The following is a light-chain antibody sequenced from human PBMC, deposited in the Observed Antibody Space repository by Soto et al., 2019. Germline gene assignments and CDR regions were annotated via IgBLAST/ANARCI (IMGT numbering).Light chain of an antibody. J-gene: IGKJ3*01. CDR1: QSVTAN. V-gene: IGKV3-15*01. Sequence: EIVMTQSPCSLSVSPGERATLSCRASQSVTANLAWYQQKPGQAPRLLIYNGVTRATGIPARFTGSGSGREYTLTINSLQSEDDAMYYCQQYNTWPPFTFGPGTKVELK. CDR3: QQYNTWPPFT. CDR2: NGV.